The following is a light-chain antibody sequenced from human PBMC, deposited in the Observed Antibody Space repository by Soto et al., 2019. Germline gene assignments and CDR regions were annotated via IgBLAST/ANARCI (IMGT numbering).Light chain of an antibody. J-gene: IGLJ2*01. CDR1: SSNVGSYKL. CDR3: QSYDSRLSGGVL. CDR2: EVN. V-gene: IGLV2-23*02. Sequence: QSALTQPASVSGSPGQSITISCTGTSSNVGSYKLVSWYQQHPGKAPKLMIFEVNKRPSGVSNRFSGSKSGNTASLTISGLKVEDEADYYCQSYDSRLSGGVLFGGGTKLTVL.